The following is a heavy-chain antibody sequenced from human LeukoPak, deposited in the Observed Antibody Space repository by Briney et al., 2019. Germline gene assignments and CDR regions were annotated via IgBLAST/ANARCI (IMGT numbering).Heavy chain of an antibody. CDR1: GGSISSYY. Sequence: SETLSLTCTVSGGSISSYYWSWIRQPPVKGLEWIGYIYYSGSTNYNPSLKSRVTISVDTSKNQFPLKLSSVTAADTAVYYCARDSRGYCSGGSCYSQDYYGMDVWGQGTTVTVSS. CDR2: IYYSGST. V-gene: IGHV4-59*01. J-gene: IGHJ6*02. D-gene: IGHD2-15*01. CDR3: ARDSRGYCSGGSCYSQDYYGMDV.